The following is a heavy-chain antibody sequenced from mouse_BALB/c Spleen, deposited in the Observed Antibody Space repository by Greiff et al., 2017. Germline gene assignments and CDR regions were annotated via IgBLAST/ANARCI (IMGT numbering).Heavy chain of an antibody. CDR3: AREGFGNYGGYFDY. J-gene: IGHJ2*01. CDR2: INPSTGYT. V-gene: IGHV1-7*01. D-gene: IGHD2-1*01. Sequence: QVQLQQSGAELAKPGASVKMSCKASGYTFTSYWMHWVKQRPGQGLEWIGYINPSTGYTEYNQKFKDKATLTADKSSSTAYMQLSSLTSEDSAVYYCAREGFGNYGGYFDYWGQGTTLTVSS. CDR1: GYTFTSYW.